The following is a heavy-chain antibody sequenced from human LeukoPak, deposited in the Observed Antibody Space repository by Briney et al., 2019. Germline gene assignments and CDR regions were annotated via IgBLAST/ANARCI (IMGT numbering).Heavy chain of an antibody. D-gene: IGHD3-22*01. Sequence: GGSLRLSCAASGFTFSSYAMHWVRQAPGKGLEWVAVISYDGSNKYYADSVKGRFTISRDNSKNTLYLQMNSLRAEDTAVYYCARDYYDSSGYYRPLFDPWGQGTLVTVSS. CDR2: ISYDGSNK. CDR3: ARDYYDSSGYYRPLFDP. J-gene: IGHJ5*02. CDR1: GFTFSSYA. V-gene: IGHV3-30-3*01.